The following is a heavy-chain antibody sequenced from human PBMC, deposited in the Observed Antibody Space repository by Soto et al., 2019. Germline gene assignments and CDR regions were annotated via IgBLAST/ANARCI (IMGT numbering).Heavy chain of an antibody. CDR2: ISGSGGST. Sequence: GGSLRLSCAASGFTFSSYAMSWVRQAPGKGLEWVSAISGSGGSTYYADYVKGRFTISRDNSKNTLYLQMNSLRAEDTTVYYCAKDVGYSSSSGVFDYWGQGTLVTVSS. D-gene: IGHD6-6*01. V-gene: IGHV3-23*01. J-gene: IGHJ4*02. CDR3: AKDVGYSSSSGVFDY. CDR1: GFTFSSYA.